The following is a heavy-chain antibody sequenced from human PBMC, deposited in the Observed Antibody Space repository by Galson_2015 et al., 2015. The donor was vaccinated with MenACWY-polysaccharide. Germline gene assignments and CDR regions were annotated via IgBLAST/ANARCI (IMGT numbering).Heavy chain of an antibody. D-gene: IGHD5-24*01. CDR1: GFRFNTYY. CDR3: AKDFHNYGMDV. Sequence: SLRLSCAASGFRFNTYYMNWVRQTPGKGLEWVSSISNSGNDMQYTVSVRGRFTISRDIAKNSLFLQMNSLGVEDTAIYYCAKDFHNYGMDVWGHGTTVTVSS. V-gene: IGHV3-21*06. J-gene: IGHJ6*02. CDR2: ISNSGNDM.